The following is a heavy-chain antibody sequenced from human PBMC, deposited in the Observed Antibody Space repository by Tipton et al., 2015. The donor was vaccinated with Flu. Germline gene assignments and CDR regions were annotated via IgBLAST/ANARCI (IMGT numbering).Heavy chain of an antibody. J-gene: IGHJ4*02. CDR1: GFTFSTSG. CDR3: AKDTTGWSPLDY. V-gene: IGHV3-30*18. Sequence: SLRLSCAASGFTFSTSGMHWVRQAPGKGLEWIAVISYDEDTKYYADSMKGRFTISRDNSKNSLYLQLNSLRPEDTAVYYCAKDTTGWSPLDYWGQGTLVTVSS. D-gene: IGHD6-19*01. CDR2: ISYDEDTK.